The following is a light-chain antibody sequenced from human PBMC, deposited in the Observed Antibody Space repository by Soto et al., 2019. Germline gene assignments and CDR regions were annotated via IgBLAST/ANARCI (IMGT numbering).Light chain of an antibody. CDR2: EVN. V-gene: IGLV2-14*01. J-gene: IGLJ1*01. CDR3: SSFTSGTSRYV. CDR1: SSDVGGFNY. Sequence: QSALTQPASVSGSPGQSVTISCTGTSSDVGGFNYVSWYQQHPGKAPKLVIFEVNNRPSGISSRFSGSKSDNTASLTISGLQAEDEADYYCSSFTSGTSRYVFGTGTKLTVL.